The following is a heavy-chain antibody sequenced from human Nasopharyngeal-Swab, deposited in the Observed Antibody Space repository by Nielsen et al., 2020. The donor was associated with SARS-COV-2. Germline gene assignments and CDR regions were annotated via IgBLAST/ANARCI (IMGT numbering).Heavy chain of an antibody. J-gene: IGHJ3*02. Sequence: PGKGLEWIGSIYYSGSTYYNPSLKSRVTISVDTSKIQFSLKLSSVTAADTAVYYCASGLAYYDILTGYQYDAFDIWGQGTMVTVSS. CDR3: ASGLAYYDILTGYQYDAFDI. D-gene: IGHD3-9*01. CDR2: IYYSGST. V-gene: IGHV4-39*07.